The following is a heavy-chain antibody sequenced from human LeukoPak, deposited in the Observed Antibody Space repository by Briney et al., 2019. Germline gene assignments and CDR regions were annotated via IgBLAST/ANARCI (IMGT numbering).Heavy chain of an antibody. V-gene: IGHV3-74*03. D-gene: IGHD6-13*01. J-gene: IGHJ4*02. CDR1: GFTFRTHW. Sequence: TGGSLRLSCEVSGFTFRTHWMHWVRQAPGKGLVWVSYINSDGTGTMYADSVKGRFTVSRDNAKNTLYLQMNSLRAEDTAVYYCARDDLSWYSGIDYWGQGVLVTVSS. CDR2: INSDGTGT. CDR3: ARDDLSWYSGIDY.